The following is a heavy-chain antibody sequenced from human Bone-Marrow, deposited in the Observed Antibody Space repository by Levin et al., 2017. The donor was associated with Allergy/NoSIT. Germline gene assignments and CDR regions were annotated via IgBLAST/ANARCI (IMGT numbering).Heavy chain of an antibody. V-gene: IGHV4-59*01. Sequence: SETLSLTCTVSGDSLSSYYWSWIRQPPGKGLEWNGYGFHTAATSYNPSPRSRVSISIDPSKNQFSLKMTSVTPADPAVYYCARMFSGYSFDPWGQGTLVSVSS. D-gene: IGHD3-22*01. J-gene: IGHJ5*02. CDR3: ARMFSGYSFDP. CDR2: GFHTAAT. CDR1: GDSLSSYY.